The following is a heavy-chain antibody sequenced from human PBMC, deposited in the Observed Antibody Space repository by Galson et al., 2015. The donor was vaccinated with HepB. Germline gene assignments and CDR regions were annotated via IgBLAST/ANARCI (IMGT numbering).Heavy chain of an antibody. CDR3: ARDSRLELHLNNYYSYGMDV. V-gene: IGHV1-18*01. Sequence: SVKVSCKASGYDFNKYGLSWVRQAPGQGLEWMGWVSGYDGSANYAPKFQGRVTMTTQKSTGTAFMEMRGLRSDDTAVYYCARDSRLELHLNNYYSYGMDVWGQGTAGIVS. D-gene: IGHD1-7*01. CDR1: GYDFNKYG. J-gene: IGHJ6*02. CDR2: VSGYDGSA.